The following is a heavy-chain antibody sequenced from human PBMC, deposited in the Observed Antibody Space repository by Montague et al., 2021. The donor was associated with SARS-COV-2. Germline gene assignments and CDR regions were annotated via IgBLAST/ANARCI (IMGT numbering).Heavy chain of an antibody. V-gene: IGHV4-39*01. J-gene: IGHJ5*02. CDR2: IYCSGSS. CDR1: GGSVSSSGYY. Sequence: SETLSLTCTVSGGSVSSSGYYWGWIRQPPGKGLEWIGSIYCSGSSYYNPSLKSRVSISVDTSKNQFSLRLSSVTSADAAVYYCARHRRVGLVVDTPNWFDPWGQGTLVTVSS. D-gene: IGHD2-15*01. CDR3: ARHRRVGLVVDTPNWFDP.